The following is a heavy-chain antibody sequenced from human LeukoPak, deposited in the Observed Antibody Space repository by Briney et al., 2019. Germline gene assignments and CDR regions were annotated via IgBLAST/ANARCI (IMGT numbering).Heavy chain of an antibody. CDR1: GFTFSSYA. CDR2: ISYDGSNK. Sequence: GRSLRLSCAASGFTFSSYAMHWVRQAPGKGLGWVAVISYDGSNKYYADSVKGRFTISRDNSKNTLYLQMNSLRAEDTAVYYCARVFGYSGYEDYWGQGTLVTVSS. J-gene: IGHJ4*02. D-gene: IGHD5-12*01. CDR3: ARVFGYSGYEDY. V-gene: IGHV3-30*04.